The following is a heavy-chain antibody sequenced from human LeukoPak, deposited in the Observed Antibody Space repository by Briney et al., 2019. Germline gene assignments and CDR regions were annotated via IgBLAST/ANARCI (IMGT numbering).Heavy chain of an antibody. V-gene: IGHV3-53*01. J-gene: IGHJ4*02. CDR3: AKDNTWSL. Sequence: GGSLRLSCVASGFIVTTNYMTWVRQAPGKGLEWVSVIYTDGEIHYADSVKGRFTISRDNSKNTLYLQMDILRAEDTAVYYCAKDNTWSLWGQGTLVTVSS. CDR1: GFIVTTNY. D-gene: IGHD3-10*01. CDR2: IYTDGEI.